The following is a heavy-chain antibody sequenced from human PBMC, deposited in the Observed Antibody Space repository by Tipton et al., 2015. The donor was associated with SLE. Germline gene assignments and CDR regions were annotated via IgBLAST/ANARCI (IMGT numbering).Heavy chain of an antibody. CDR2: IYTSGST. D-gene: IGHD3-22*01. CDR1: GGSISSSSYY. J-gene: IGHJ3*02. Sequence: LRLSCTVSGGSISSSSYYWGWIRQPAGKGLEWIGRIYTSGSTNYNPSLKSRVTISADTSKNQFSLKLSSVTAADTAVYYCARNTYYYDSSGPGRDAFDIWGQGTMVTVSS. V-gene: IGHV4-61*02. CDR3: ARNTYYYDSSGPGRDAFDI.